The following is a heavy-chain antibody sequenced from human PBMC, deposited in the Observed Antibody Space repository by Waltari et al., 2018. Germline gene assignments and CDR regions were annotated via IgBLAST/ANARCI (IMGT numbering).Heavy chain of an antibody. D-gene: IGHD3-22*01. V-gene: IGHV4-31*01. CDR2: IYYSGST. Sequence: QVQLQESGPGLVKPSQTLSLTCPVSGGSISRGGYYWSWIRQHPGKGLEGIGYIYYSGSTYYNPSLKSLVTISVDTSKNQFSLKLSSVTAADTAVYYCARASWYYDSSGYYSDAFDIWGQGTMVTVSS. CDR3: ARASWYYDSSGYYSDAFDI. CDR1: GGSISRGGYY. J-gene: IGHJ3*02.